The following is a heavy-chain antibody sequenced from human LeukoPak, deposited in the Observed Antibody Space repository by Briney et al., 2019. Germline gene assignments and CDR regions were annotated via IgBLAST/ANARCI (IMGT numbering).Heavy chain of an antibody. D-gene: IGHD3-16*02. V-gene: IGHV3-74*01. J-gene: IGHJ4*02. CDR3: ARDSDMITFGGVIVPSYFDY. Sequence: GGSLRLSCAASGFTFSSYWMHWVRQAPGKGLVWVSRINTDGSSTSYADSVKGRFTISRDNAKNTLYLQMNSLRAEDTAVYYCARDSDMITFGGVIVPSYFDYWGQGTLVTVSS. CDR1: GFTFSSYW. CDR2: INTDGSST.